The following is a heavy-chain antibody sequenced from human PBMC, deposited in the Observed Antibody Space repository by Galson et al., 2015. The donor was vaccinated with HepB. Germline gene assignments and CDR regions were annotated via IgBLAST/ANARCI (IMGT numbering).Heavy chain of an antibody. J-gene: IGHJ2*01. CDR1: GGSISSYY. CDR2: IYYSGST. Sequence: ETLSLTCTVSGGSISSYYWSWIRQPPGKGLEWIGYIYYSGSTNYNPSLKSRVTISVDTSKNQFSLKLSSVTAADTAVYYCARAEDYGDYEVSYWYFDLWGRGTLVTVSS. CDR3: ARAEDYGDYEVSYWYFDL. D-gene: IGHD4-17*01. V-gene: IGHV4-59*01.